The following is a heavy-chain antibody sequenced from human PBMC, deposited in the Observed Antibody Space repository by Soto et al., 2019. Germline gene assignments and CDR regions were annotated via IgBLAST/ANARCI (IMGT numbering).Heavy chain of an antibody. CDR3: TTGAYYYDSSGQKD. CDR1: RFTVHVYG. CDR2: IKSKTDGGTT. Sequence: CLGIGCAASRFTVHVYGLSVVRKAPGKGLEWVGRIKSKTDGGTTDYAAPVKGRFTISRDDSKNTLYLQMNSPKTEHTAVYYCTTGAYYYDSSGQKDSGQGTLVTVST. D-gene: IGHD3-22*01. V-gene: IGHV3-15*01. J-gene: IGHJ4*02.